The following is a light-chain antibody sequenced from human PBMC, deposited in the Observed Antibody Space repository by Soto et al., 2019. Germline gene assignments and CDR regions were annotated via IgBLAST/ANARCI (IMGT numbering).Light chain of an antibody. Sequence: DIVMTQSPRSLSVTPGEPASISCRSSQSLLHSNGNYYLDWYLQKPGQSPQLLMYLASKRASGVPDRLSGSGSGTDFTLKISRVEAEDVGVYYCMQTLLAWTFGQGTKVEIK. CDR3: MQTLLAWT. V-gene: IGKV2-28*01. CDR2: LAS. J-gene: IGKJ1*01. CDR1: QSLLHSNGNYY.